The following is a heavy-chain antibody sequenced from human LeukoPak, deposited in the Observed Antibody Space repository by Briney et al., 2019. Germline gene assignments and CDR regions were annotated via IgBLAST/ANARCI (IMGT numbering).Heavy chain of an antibody. CDR1: GFTFSSFG. Sequence: GGTLRLSCAASGFTFSSFGMNWVRQAPGKGLEWVSYISSSGSTIYYADSVKGRFTISRDNAKNSLYLQMNSLRAEDTAVYYCAELGITMIGGVWGKGTTVTISS. CDR3: AELGITMIGGV. J-gene: IGHJ6*04. V-gene: IGHV3-48*04. CDR2: ISSSGSTI. D-gene: IGHD3-10*02.